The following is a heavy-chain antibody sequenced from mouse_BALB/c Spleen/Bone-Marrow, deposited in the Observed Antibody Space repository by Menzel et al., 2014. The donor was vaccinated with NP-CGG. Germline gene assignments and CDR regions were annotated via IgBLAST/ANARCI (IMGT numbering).Heavy chain of an antibody. CDR1: GYTFTSYW. D-gene: IGHD2-3*01. V-gene: IGHV1S22*01. CDR2: IYPGSGSS. J-gene: IGHJ4*01. CDR3: TRGWRAMDY. Sequence: LQQSGSELVRPGASVKLSCKASGYTFTSYWMNWMKQRPGQGLEWIGNIYPGSGSSNYDEKFKSKATLTVDTSSSTAYMQLSSLTSGDSAVYYCTRGWRAMDYWGQGTSVTVSS.